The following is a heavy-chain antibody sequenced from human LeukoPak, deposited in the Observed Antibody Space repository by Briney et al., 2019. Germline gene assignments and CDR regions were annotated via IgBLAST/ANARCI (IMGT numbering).Heavy chain of an antibody. CDR1: GFTFSSYW. V-gene: IGHV3-74*01. D-gene: IGHD3-22*01. Sequence: GGSLRLSCAASGFTFSSYWMHWVRQAPGKGLVWVSRINSDGSSTSYADSVKGRFTISRDNAKNTLYLQMNSLRAEDTAVYYCAKGRYDSSGFNWAAWGQGTLVTVSS. CDR3: AKGRYDSSGFNWAA. J-gene: IGHJ4*02. CDR2: INSDGSST.